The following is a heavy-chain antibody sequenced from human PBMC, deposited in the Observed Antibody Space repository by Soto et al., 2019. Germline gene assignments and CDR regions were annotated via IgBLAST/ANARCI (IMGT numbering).Heavy chain of an antibody. CDR3: ARDRGYCSGGSCYREAFLDY. CDR2: ILSDESSP. D-gene: IGHD2-15*01. Sequence: PGGSLRLSCASSGFTFSSYWMHWVRQAPGKGLVWVARILSDESSPLSADSVKGRFTISRDNAKNTLYLHMNSLRAEDTAVYYCARDRGYCSGGSCYREAFLDYWGQGTLVTVPQ. V-gene: IGHV3-74*01. J-gene: IGHJ4*02. CDR1: GFTFSSYW.